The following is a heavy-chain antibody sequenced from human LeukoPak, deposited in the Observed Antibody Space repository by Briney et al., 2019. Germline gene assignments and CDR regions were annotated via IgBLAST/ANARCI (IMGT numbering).Heavy chain of an antibody. CDR3: ARLPRGNYFDY. CDR2: IIPILGIA. J-gene: IGHJ4*02. CDR1: GGTFSSYA. D-gene: IGHD3-16*01. V-gene: IGHV1-69*04. Sequence: SVKVSCKASGGTFSSYAISWVRQAPGQGLEWMGRIIPILGIANYAQKFQGRVTITADESTSTAYMELSSLRSDDTAVYYCARLPRGNYFDYWGQGTLVTVSS.